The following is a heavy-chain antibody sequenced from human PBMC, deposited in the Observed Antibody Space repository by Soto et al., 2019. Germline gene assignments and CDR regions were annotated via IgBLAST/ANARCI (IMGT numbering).Heavy chain of an antibody. Sequence: SSVKVSCKASGYTFTCYYMHWVRQAPGRGLEWMGWINPNSGGTNYAQKFQGRVTMTRDTSISTAYMELSRLRSDDTAVYYCARDRPKDYWGQGTLVTVSS. CDR1: GYTFTCYY. CDR3: ARDRPKDY. V-gene: IGHV1-2*02. CDR2: INPNSGGT. J-gene: IGHJ4*02.